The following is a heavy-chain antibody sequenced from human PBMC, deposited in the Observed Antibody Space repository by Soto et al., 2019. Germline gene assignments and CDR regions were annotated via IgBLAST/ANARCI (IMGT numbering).Heavy chain of an antibody. CDR2: IKSDGSRT. J-gene: IGHJ4*02. V-gene: IGHV3-74*01. D-gene: IGHD3-16*01. CDR3: SRDEGGPMIRGVDY. CDR1: GFTYSSFW. Sequence: EVQLVESGGGLVQPGGSLRLSCAASGFTYSSFWMHWVRQAPGKGLVWVSGIKSDGSRTTYADSVKGRFTISRDNVKNMLYLQINSLRVEDTAVYYCSRDEGGPMIRGVDYWGQGALVTVSS.